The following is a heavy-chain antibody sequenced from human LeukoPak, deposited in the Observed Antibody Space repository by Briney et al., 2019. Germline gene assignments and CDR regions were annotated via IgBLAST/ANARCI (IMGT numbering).Heavy chain of an antibody. D-gene: IGHD3-3*01. J-gene: IGHJ4*02. CDR1: GFTVSSNY. Sequence: PGGSLRLSCAVSGFTVSSNYMSWVRQAPGKGLEWVALISYDGSNEYYADSVKGRFTVSRDNSKNTLYLQMNSLRAEDTAVYYCASDMSYSGYYIDYWGQGTLVTVSS. V-gene: IGHV3-30-3*01. CDR2: ISYDGSNE. CDR3: ASDMSYSGYYIDY.